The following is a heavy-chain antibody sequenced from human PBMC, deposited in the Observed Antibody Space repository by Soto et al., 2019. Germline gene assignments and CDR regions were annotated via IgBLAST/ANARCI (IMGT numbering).Heavy chain of an antibody. V-gene: IGHV3-66*01. J-gene: IGHJ4*02. CDR3: ARDPWAADY. D-gene: IGHD3-16*01. CDR1: GFTVSTKY. Sequence: EVQLVESGGGLVQPGGSLRLSCAASGFTVSTKYMSWVRQAPGKGLEWVSVIYSGGSTFYADSARGRFTISRDNSKNTGNLQMNSLRAEDTAVYYCARDPWAADYWGQGTLVTVSS. CDR2: IYSGGST.